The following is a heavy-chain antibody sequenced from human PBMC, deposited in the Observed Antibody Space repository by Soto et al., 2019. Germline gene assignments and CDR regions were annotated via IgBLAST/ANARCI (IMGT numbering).Heavy chain of an antibody. D-gene: IGHD3-22*01. CDR1: GFTFSSYV. CDR2: ISGSGGST. J-gene: IGHJ1*01. V-gene: IGHV3-23*01. CDR3: ATNPYYYDSSGYLEYFQH. Sequence: EVQLLESGGGLVQPGGSLRLSCAASGFTFSSYVMSWVRQAPGKGLEWVSAISGSGGSTYYADSVKGRFTISRDNSKNTLYLQMNSLRAEDTAVYYCATNPYYYDSSGYLEYFQHWGQGTLVTVSS.